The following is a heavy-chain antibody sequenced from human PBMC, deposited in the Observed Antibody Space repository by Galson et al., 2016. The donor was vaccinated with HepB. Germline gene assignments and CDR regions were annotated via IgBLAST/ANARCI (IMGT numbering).Heavy chain of an antibody. Sequence: QSGAEVKKPGESLKISCKGSGYTFNSYWIGWVRQMPGKGLEWMGIIYPDDSDTTYSPSFQGQVTISADKSISTAYLQWSSLKASDTAMYYCASSVAVAGLDYCGQGTLVTVSS. CDR3: ASSVAVAGLDY. V-gene: IGHV5-51*01. CDR2: IYPDDSDT. D-gene: IGHD6-19*01. J-gene: IGHJ4*02. CDR1: GYTFNSYW.